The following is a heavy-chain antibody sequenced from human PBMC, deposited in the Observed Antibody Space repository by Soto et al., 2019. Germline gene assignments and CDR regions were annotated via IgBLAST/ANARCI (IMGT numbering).Heavy chain of an antibody. CDR3: ARADSFYRSSTSGQAFDY. D-gene: IGHD2-2*01. J-gene: IGHJ4*02. V-gene: IGHV4-31*03. CDR2: IYYSGST. Sequence: QVQLQESGPGLVKPSQTLSLTCTVSGGSISSGGYYWSWIRQHPGKGMEWIGYIYYSGSTYYNPSLKSRVTISVDASKNQFSMKLSSVTAADKAVYYCARADSFYRSSTSGQAFDYWGQGTLVTVSS. CDR1: GGSISSGGYY.